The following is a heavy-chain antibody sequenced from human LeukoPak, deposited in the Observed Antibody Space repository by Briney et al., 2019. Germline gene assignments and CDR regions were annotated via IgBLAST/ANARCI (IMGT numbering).Heavy chain of an antibody. V-gene: IGHV3-21*01. D-gene: IGHD5-12*01. J-gene: IGHJ4*02. CDR1: GFTFSSYS. CDR3: ARKDIGYDRTIDY. Sequence: PGGSLRLSCAASGFTFSSYSMNWVRQAPGKGLEWVSSISSSSSYIYYADSVKGRFTISRDNAKNSLYLQMNSLRAEDTAVYYCARKDIGYDRTIDYWGQGTLVTVSS. CDR2: ISSSSSYI.